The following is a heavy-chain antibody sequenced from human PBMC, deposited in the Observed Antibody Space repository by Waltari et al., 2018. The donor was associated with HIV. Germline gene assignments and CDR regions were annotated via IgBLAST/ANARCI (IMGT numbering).Heavy chain of an antibody. CDR1: GFTFSSYN. CDR3: ARERGYSYGYGDY. Sequence: EVQLVESGGGLVKPGGSLRLSCAASGFTFSSYNMNWVRPAPGKGLEWVSSISSSSDYVYYADSVKGRFTISRDNAKNSLYLQMNSLRAEDTAVYYCARERGYSYGYGDYWGQGTLVTVSS. D-gene: IGHD5-18*01. J-gene: IGHJ4*02. CDR2: ISSSSDYV. V-gene: IGHV3-21*01.